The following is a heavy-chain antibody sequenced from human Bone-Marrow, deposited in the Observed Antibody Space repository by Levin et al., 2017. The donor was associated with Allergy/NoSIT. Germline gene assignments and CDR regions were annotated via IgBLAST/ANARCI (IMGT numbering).Heavy chain of an antibody. CDR2: IYHSGST. V-gene: IGHV4-38-2*02. CDR1: GYSISSGYY. D-gene: IGHD5-24*01. CDR3: ARENGYNPEGAFDI. J-gene: IGHJ3*02. Sequence: NTSETLSLTCAVSGYSISSGYYWGWIRQPPGKGLEWIGSIYHSGSTYYNPSLKSRVTISVDTSKNQFSLKLSSVTAADTAVYYCARENGYNPEGAFDIWGQGTMVTVSS.